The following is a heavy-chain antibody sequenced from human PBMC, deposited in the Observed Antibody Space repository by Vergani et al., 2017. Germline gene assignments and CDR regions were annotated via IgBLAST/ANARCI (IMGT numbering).Heavy chain of an antibody. V-gene: IGHV1-18*01. J-gene: IGHJ6*02. CDR1: GGTFSSYA. Sequence: QVQLVQSGAEVKKPGSSVKVSCKASGGTFSSYAISWVRQAPGQGLEWMGWISNHNGKTDYSQKFQGRVTMTTDISASTAYMELRSLRSDDTAMYYCARPNWGYAGMDVWGQGTTVTVSS. CDR3: ARPNWGYAGMDV. D-gene: IGHD7-27*01. CDR2: ISNHNGKT.